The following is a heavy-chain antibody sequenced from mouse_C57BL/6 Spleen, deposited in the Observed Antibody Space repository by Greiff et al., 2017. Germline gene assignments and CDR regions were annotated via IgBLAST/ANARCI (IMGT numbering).Heavy chain of an antibody. CDR3: ARNRGFTTVVATDWYFDV. V-gene: IGHV2-2*01. Sequence: VQLQQSGPGLVQPSQSLSITCTVSGFSLTSYGVHWVRQSPGKGLEWLGVIWSGGSTDYNAAFISRLSISKDNSKSQVFFKMNSLQADDTAIYYCARNRGFTTVVATDWYFDVWGTGTTVTVSS. J-gene: IGHJ1*03. CDR2: IWSGGST. CDR1: GFSLTSYG. D-gene: IGHD1-1*01.